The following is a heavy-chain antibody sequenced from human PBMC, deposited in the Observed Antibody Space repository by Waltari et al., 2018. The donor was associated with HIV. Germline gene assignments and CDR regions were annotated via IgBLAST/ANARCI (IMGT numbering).Heavy chain of an antibody. CDR1: GYTFTSYG. D-gene: IGHD1-7*01. CDR2: VSVYLGNT. Sequence: QVQLVQSGAEVKKPGASVKVSCKASGYTFTSYGIKWVRQAPGQGVEWMGWVSVYLGNTAYAQKFQGIVTLTTDTSTSTAYMELRSLRSDDTAVYYCARDLQTGTKTVWGQGTLVTVSS. CDR3: ARDLQTGTKTV. V-gene: IGHV1-18*01. J-gene: IGHJ4*02.